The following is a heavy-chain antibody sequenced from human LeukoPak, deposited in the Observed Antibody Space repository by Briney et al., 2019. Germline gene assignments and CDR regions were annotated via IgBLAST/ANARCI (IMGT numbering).Heavy chain of an antibody. D-gene: IGHD5-24*01. Sequence: GESLKISCKGSGYIFTNYWIGWVRQMPGEGLEWMRIIYPGDSDTRYSPSVQGQVTISADSSISTAYLHCSSLKAADTAMYYCARSQGGSNYDYWGQGTLVTVSS. CDR3: ARSQGGSNYDY. CDR1: GYIFTNYW. J-gene: IGHJ4*02. V-gene: IGHV5-51*01. CDR2: IYPGDSDT.